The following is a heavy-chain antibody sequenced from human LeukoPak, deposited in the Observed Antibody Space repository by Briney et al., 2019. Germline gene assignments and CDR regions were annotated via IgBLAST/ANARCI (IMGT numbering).Heavy chain of an antibody. CDR3: ARDNGRYSSSWYYYYYYMDV. CDR2: INTNTGNP. J-gene: IGHJ6*03. D-gene: IGHD6-13*01. CDR1: GYTFTSHA. Sequence: ASVKVSCKASGYTFTSHAMNWVRQAPGQGLEWMGWINTNTGNPTYAQGFTGRFVFSLDTSVSTAYLQISSLKAEDTAVYYCARDNGRYSSSWYYYYYYMDVWGKGTTVTVSS. V-gene: IGHV7-4-1*02.